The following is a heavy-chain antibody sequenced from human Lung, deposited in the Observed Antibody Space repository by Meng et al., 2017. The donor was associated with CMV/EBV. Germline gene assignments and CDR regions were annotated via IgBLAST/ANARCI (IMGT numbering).Heavy chain of an antibody. CDR2: IIPILGIA. J-gene: IGHJ5*02. CDR1: GGTFSSYA. V-gene: IGHV1-69*10. Sequence: SLXVSCKASGGTFSSYAISWVRQGLGQGLEWMGGIIPILGIANYAQKFQGRVTITADKSTSTAYMELSSLRSEDTAVYYCARDLNGGSPSGGWFDPWGQGTXVTVSS. CDR3: ARDLNGGSPSGGWFDP. D-gene: IGHD2-8*01.